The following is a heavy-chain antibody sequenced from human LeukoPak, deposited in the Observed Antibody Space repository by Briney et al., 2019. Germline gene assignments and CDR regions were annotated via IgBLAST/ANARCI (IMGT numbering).Heavy chain of an antibody. CDR1: GYTFTGYY. V-gene: IGHV1-2*02. Sequence: GASVKVSCKASGYTFTGYYMHWVRQAPGQGLEWMGWINPNSGGTNYAQKFQGRVTMTRDTSISTAYMELSRLRSDDTAVYYCASVGYNWNDYYYYGMDVWGQGTTVTVSS. D-gene: IGHD1-20*01. CDR2: INPNSGGT. J-gene: IGHJ6*02. CDR3: ASVGYNWNDYYYYGMDV.